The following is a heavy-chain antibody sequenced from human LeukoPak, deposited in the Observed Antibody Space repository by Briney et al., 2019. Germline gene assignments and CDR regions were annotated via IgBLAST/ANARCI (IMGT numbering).Heavy chain of an antibody. V-gene: IGHV3-30*03. CDR2: ISYDGSNK. J-gene: IGHJ5*02. CDR3: ARGVGTLSS. D-gene: IGHD2-15*01. Sequence: GRSLRLSCAASGFTFSSYGMHWVRQAPGKGLEWVAVISYDGSNKYYADSVKGRFTISRDNSKNTLYLQMNSLRAEDTAVYYCARGVGTLSSWGQGTLVTVSS. CDR1: GFTFSSYG.